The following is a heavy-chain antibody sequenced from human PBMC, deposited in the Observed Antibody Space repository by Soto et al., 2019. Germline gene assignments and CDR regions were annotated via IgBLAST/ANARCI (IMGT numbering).Heavy chain of an antibody. CDR2: IYSSGNT. CDR3: ARGQRFSDWFDP. Sequence: SETLSLTCIVSGGTIGGYYWTWIRQPAGKGLEWIGRIYSSGNTKYNPSLQSRVTMSLDTSNNQFSLRLTSVTAADTAVYYCARGQRFSDWFDPWGQGTLVTVSS. D-gene: IGHD3-3*01. J-gene: IGHJ5*02. CDR1: GGTIGGYY. V-gene: IGHV4-4*07.